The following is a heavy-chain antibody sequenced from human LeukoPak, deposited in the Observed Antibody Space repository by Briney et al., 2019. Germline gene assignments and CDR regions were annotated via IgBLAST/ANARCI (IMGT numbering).Heavy chain of an antibody. J-gene: IGHJ4*02. CDR1: GGTFSSYA. CDR2: IIPIFCTA. D-gene: IGHD6-6*01. Sequence: SVKVSCKASGGTFSSYAISWVRQAPGQGLEWMGGIIPIFCTANYAQKFQGRVTITADESTSTAYMELSSLRSEDTAVYYCARDREYSSSSDRYYFDDWGQGTLVTVSS. V-gene: IGHV1-69*01. CDR3: ARDREYSSSSDRYYFDD.